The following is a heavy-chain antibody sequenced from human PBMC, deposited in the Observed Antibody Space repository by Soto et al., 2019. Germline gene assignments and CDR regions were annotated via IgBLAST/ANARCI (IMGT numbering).Heavy chain of an antibody. V-gene: IGHV1-69*13. D-gene: IGHD5-18*01. Sequence: SVKVSCKASGGTFSSYAISWVRQAPGQGLEWMGGIIPIFGTANYAQKFQGRVTITADESTSTAYMELSSLRSEDAAVYYCAGGYSYGYNYGMDVWGQGTTVTVSS. J-gene: IGHJ6*02. CDR2: IIPIFGTA. CDR1: GGTFSSYA. CDR3: AGGYSYGYNYGMDV.